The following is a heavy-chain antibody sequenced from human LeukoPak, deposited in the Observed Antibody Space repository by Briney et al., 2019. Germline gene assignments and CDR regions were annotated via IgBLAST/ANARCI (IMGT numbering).Heavy chain of an antibody. V-gene: IGHV1-46*01. D-gene: IGHD6-13*01. CDR3: ARAWREAAAFVYFHH. J-gene: IGHJ1*01. CDR1: GYTFTSYY. Sequence: ASVKVSCKASGYTFTSYYMHWVRQAPGQGLEWMGIINPSGGSTSYAQKFQGRVTMTRDTSTSTVYMELSSLRSEDTAVYYCARAWREAAAFVYFHHWGQGTLVTVSS. CDR2: INPSGGST.